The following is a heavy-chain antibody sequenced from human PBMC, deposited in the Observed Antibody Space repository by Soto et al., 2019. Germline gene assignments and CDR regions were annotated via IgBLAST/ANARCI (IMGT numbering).Heavy chain of an antibody. Sequence: GGSLRLSCAASGFTFSSYSMNWVRQAPGKGLEWVSYISSSSSTIYYADSVKGRFTISRDNAKNSLYLQMNSLRDEDTAVYYCTSEGSHYYYYGMDVWGQGTTATVSS. V-gene: IGHV3-48*02. CDR2: ISSSSSTI. J-gene: IGHJ6*02. CDR3: TSEGSHYYYYGMDV. CDR1: GFTFSSYS.